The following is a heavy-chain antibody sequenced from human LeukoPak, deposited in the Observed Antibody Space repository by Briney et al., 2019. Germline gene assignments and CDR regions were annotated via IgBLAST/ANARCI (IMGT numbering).Heavy chain of an antibody. D-gene: IGHD1-26*01. CDR2: ISSSSSTI. J-gene: IGHJ4*02. CDR3: ASGAVGAGVHY. CDR1: GFTFSSYS. V-gene: IGHV3-48*04. Sequence: PGGSLRLSCAASGFTFSSYSMNWVRQAPGKGLEWVSYISSSSSTIYYADSVKGRFTISRDNAKNSLYLQMNSLRAEDTAVYYCASGAVGAGVHYWGQGTLVTVSS.